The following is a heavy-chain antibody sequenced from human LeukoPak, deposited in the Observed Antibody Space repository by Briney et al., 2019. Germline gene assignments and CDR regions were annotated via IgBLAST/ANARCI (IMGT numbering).Heavy chain of an antibody. J-gene: IGHJ4*02. CDR2: IFYSGST. Sequence: SETLSLTCTVSSGSISTSNYYWGWVRQPPGKALEWIGNIFYSGSTYYSPSLKSRVTISVDTSKNQFSLKLSSVTAADTAVYYCAREGYCSGGSCSIDYWGQGTLVTVSS. V-gene: IGHV4-39*07. D-gene: IGHD2-15*01. CDR1: SGSISTSNYY. CDR3: AREGYCSGGSCSIDY.